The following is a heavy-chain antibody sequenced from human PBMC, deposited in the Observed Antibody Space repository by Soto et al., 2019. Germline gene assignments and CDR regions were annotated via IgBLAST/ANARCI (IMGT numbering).Heavy chain of an antibody. Sequence: GSLRLSCAASGFTFSSYAMHWVRQAPGKGLEWVSFIRNDSSNKYYADSVKGRFTISRDNAKNSLYLQMNSLRAEDTAVYYCARDFIVAQSGAFDIWGQGTMVTVSS. D-gene: IGHD2-21*01. CDR1: GFTFSSYA. CDR2: IRNDSSNK. J-gene: IGHJ3*02. CDR3: ARDFIVAQSGAFDI. V-gene: IGHV3-48*01.